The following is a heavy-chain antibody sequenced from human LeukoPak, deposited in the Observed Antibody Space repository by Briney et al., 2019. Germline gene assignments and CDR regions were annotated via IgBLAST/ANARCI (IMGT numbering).Heavy chain of an antibody. CDR3: ARGGVSQDYFDY. CDR2: ISSSSSYI. J-gene: IGHJ4*02. Sequence: GGSLRLSCAASGFTFSSYSMNWVRQAPGKGLEWVSSISSSSSYIYYADSVKSRFTISRDNAKNSLYLQMNSLRAEDTAVYYCARGGVSQDYFDYWGQGTLVTVSS. D-gene: IGHD6-13*01. V-gene: IGHV3-21*01. CDR1: GFTFSSYS.